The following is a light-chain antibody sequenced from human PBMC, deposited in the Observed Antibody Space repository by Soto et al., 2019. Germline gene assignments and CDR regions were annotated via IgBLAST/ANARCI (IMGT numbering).Light chain of an antibody. CDR2: GAS. CDR3: QHYVNWPLT. Sequence: EIALTQSPGTLSLPRGERASHSCSASQGVTSNYLAWYQQKPGQAPRLLLFGASIRATGVPARFSGSGSGTDFTLTINSLQSEDFAVYYCQHYVNWPLTFGGGTKV. J-gene: IGKJ4*01. V-gene: IGKV3-15*01. CDR1: QGVTSN.